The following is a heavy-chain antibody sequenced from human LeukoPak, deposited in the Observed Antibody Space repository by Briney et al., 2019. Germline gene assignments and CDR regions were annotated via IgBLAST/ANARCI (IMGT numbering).Heavy chain of an antibody. Sequence: ASLKDSCKPSGYTFTAYYLHWVRQAPGQGLERMGWIVPNINGATNAQKFQGRVIMTRDTSTSTAYMELSSLTSVDTAVYYCATESGSFDFWGQGTVVTVSS. CDR3: ATESGSFDF. J-gene: IGHJ4*02. V-gene: IGHV1-2*02. D-gene: IGHD1-26*01. CDR2: IVPNINGA. CDR1: GYTFTAYY.